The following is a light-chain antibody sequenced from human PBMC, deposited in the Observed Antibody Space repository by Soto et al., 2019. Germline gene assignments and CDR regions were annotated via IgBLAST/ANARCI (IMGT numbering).Light chain of an antibody. CDR3: QQYNNWLIT. CDR1: QSVSGN. CDR2: GAS. Sequence: EIVMTQSPATLSVSPGKSATLSCRASQSVSGNLAWYQQKPGQAPRLLIYGASTRATGIPARFSGSGSGTEFTLTISSLQSEDFAVYYCQQYNNWLITFGQGTRLEIK. J-gene: IGKJ5*01. V-gene: IGKV3-15*01.